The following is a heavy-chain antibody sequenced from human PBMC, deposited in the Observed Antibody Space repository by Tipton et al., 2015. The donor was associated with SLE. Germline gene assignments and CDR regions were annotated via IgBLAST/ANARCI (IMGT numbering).Heavy chain of an antibody. Sequence: SLRLSCSASGFTFSSYAMHWVRQAPGKGLEYVSAISSNGGSTYYADSVKGRFTISRDNSKNSLYLQMNSLRAEDTAVYYCARDLGRADAFDIWGQGTMVTVSS. V-gene: IGHV3-64*04. CDR3: ARDLGRADAFDI. CDR2: ISSNGGST. CDR1: GFTFSSYA. J-gene: IGHJ3*02. D-gene: IGHD3-10*01.